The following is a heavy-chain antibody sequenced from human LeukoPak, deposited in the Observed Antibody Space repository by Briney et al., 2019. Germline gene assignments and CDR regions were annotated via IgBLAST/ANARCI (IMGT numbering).Heavy chain of an antibody. CDR2: LKHDGIEK. D-gene: IGHD5-12*01. CDR1: GFAFSSYW. Sequence: GGSLRLSCAASGFAFSSYWMDWVRQAPGKGPEWVANLKHDGIEKYLVDSVKGRFAISRDNAKNLLYLQMNNLRVEDAAVYYCARDSRPGYGGAHDIWGPGTMVTVSS. CDR3: ARDSRPGYGGAHDI. V-gene: IGHV3-7*01. J-gene: IGHJ3*02.